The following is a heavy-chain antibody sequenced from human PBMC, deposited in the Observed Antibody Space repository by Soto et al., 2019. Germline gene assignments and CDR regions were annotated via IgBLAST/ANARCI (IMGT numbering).Heavy chain of an antibody. CDR1: GYMFVSDW. CDR3: ARIYGSGSFYKRGYYDP. J-gene: IGHJ5*02. V-gene: IGHV5-51*01. D-gene: IGHD3-10*01. Sequence: PGDSLKISCYPSGYMFVSDWVARVRKVPGKGLEWMGIIYPDDSDTRYSPSFQGQVTISVDKSSNTAYLQWSRLKASDTAMYYGARIYGSGSFYKRGYYDPWGQGTLVTVSS. CDR2: IYPDDSDT.